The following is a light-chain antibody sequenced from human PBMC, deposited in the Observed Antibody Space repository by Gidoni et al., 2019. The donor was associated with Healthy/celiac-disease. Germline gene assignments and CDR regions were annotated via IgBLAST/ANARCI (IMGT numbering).Light chain of an antibody. CDR3: LQSYSTLFS. CDR2: AAS. V-gene: IGKV1-39*01. J-gene: IGKJ2*03. CDR1: QSISSY. Sequence: DIQMTQSPSSLSASVGDRGPITCRASQSISSYLNWYQQKPGKAPKLLIYAASSLQSGVPSRFSGSGSGTDFTLTISSLQAEDFATYYCLQSYSTLFSFGQGTKLEIK.